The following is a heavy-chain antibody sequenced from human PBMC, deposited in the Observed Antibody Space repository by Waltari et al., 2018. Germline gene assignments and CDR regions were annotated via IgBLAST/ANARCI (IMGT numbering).Heavy chain of an antibody. CDR3: ARDGGLDAFDI. CDR2: IYYSGST. CDR1: GGSISSHY. V-gene: IGHV4-59*11. J-gene: IGHJ3*02. Sequence: SGGSISSHYWSWIRQPPGKGLEWIGYIYYSGSTNYNPSLKSRVTISVDTSKNQFSLKLSSVTAADTAVYYCARDGGLDAFDIWGQGTMVTVSS. D-gene: IGHD2-15*01.